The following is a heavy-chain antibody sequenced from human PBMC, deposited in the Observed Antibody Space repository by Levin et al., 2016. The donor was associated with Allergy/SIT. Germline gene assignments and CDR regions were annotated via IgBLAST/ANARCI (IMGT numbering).Heavy chain of an antibody. D-gene: IGHD5-24*01. CDR2: IYTSGST. CDR1: GGSISSGSYY. V-gene: IGHV4-61*02. Sequence: SETLSLTCTVSGGSISSGSYYWSWIRQPAGKGLEWIGRIYTSGSTNYNPSLKSRVTISVDTSKNQFSLKLSSVTAADTAVYYCARKMAIFYYFDYWGQGTLVTVSS. CDR3: ARKMAIFYYFDY. J-gene: IGHJ4*02.